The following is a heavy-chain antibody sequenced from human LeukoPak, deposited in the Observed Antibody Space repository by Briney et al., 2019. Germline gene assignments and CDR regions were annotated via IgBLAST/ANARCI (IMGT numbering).Heavy chain of an antibody. CDR1: SGSISSYY. Sequence: KPSETLSLTCTVSSGSISSYYWSWIRQPPGKGLEWIGYFYYSGSTNYNPSLKSRVTISVDTSKNQFSLELSSVTDAETAVYYCASGWYLDLWRRGTLVTVSS. CDR3: ASGWYLDL. CDR2: FYYSGST. V-gene: IGHV4-59*01. J-gene: IGHJ2*01.